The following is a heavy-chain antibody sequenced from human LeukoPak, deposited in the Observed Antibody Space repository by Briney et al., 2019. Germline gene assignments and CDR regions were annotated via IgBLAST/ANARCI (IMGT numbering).Heavy chain of an antibody. CDR1: GFSFANYA. V-gene: IGHV3-23*01. J-gene: IGHJ5*02. CDR2: IRGSGGST. D-gene: IGHD6-13*01. CDR3: AKGGPYSDSSQSWFAP. Sequence: GGSLRLSCAASGFSFANYAMSWVRQAPGKGLEWVSSIRGSGGSTNYADSVKGRFTISRDNSKNTLSLQMNSPRAEDTALYYCAKGGPYSDSSQSWFAPWGQGTLVTVSS.